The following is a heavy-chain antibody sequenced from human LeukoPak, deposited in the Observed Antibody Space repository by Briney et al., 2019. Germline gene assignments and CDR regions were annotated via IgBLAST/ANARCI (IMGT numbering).Heavy chain of an antibody. CDR2: INSDGSST. V-gene: IGHV3-74*01. J-gene: IGHJ4*02. CDR1: GFTFSSYW. D-gene: IGHD3-22*01. Sequence: PGGSLRLSCAASGFTFSSYWMHWVRQAPGKGLVWVSRINSDGSSTSYADSVKGRFTISRDNAKNTLYLQTNSLRAEDTAVYYCARTYYYDSSGYHDYWGQGTLVTVSS. CDR3: ARTYYYDSSGYHDY.